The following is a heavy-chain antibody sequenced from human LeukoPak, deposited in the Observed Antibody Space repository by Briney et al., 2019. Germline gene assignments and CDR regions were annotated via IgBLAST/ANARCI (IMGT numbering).Heavy chain of an antibody. CDR1: GYTFTSYY. J-gene: IGHJ4*02. CDR2: INPSGGST. Sequence: ASVKVSCKASGYTFTSYYMHWVRQAPGQGLEWMGVINPSGGSTIYAQKFQGRVTLTRDMSTRTVDMELSSLRYEDTAVYYCARSGWGSSRYDSWGQGTLVTASS. CDR3: ARSGWGSSRYDS. D-gene: IGHD6-13*01. V-gene: IGHV1-46*01.